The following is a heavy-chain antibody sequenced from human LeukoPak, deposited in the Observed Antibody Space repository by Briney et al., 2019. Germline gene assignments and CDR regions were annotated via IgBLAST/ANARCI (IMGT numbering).Heavy chain of an antibody. CDR2: ISSSSSYI. D-gene: IGHD3-22*01. CDR3: ARARMIAEMDYYYYMDV. Sequence: PGGSLRLSCAASGFTFSSYSMNWVRQAPGKGLEWVSSISSSSSYIYYADSVEGRFTISRDNAKNSLYLQMNSLRAEDTAVYYCARARMIAEMDYYYYMDVWGKGTTVTVSS. V-gene: IGHV3-21*01. J-gene: IGHJ6*03. CDR1: GFTFSSYS.